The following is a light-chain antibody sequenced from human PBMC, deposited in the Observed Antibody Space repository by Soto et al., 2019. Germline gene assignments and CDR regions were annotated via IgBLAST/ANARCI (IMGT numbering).Light chain of an antibody. CDR1: QSVSSN. CDR3: HQRQSWPRT. CDR2: GAS. Sequence: EIVMPKSPAPRSVSAGERATLSCRASQSVSSNLAWYQQKPGQAPRLLIYGASTRATGIPARFSASGSGTDFTLTISDVQPEDFALYYCHQRQSWPRTFGQGTKVDIK. J-gene: IGKJ1*01. V-gene: IGKV3-15*01.